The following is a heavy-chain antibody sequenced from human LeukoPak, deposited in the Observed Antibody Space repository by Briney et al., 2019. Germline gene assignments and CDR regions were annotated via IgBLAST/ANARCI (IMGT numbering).Heavy chain of an antibody. CDR1: GGSFSGYY. D-gene: IGHD3-22*01. J-gene: IGHJ5*02. V-gene: IGHV4-34*01. Sequence: SETLSLTCAVYGGSFSGYYWSWIRQPPGKGLEWIGEINHSGSTNYNPSLKSRVTISVDTSKNQFSLKVSSVTAADTAVYYCARDRTYYDSSGSENWFDPWGQGTLVTVSS. CDR3: ARDRTYYDSSGSENWFDP. CDR2: INHSGST.